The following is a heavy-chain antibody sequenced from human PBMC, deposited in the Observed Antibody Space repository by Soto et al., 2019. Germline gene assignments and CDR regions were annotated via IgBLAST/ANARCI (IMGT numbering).Heavy chain of an antibody. CDR1: NFTFTSAW. V-gene: IGHV3-15*07. Sequence: EVQLVESGGSLVKPGGSLRLSCAASNFTFTSAWMNWVRQAPGKGLEWVVRIKSKTDGGTTDHAAPVKGRFTIARDDSKITLYLQMDSLTTEDSAVYYCTTNAPTYYDYIRGTYRFDYWSQGTLVTVSS. D-gene: IGHD3-16*01. J-gene: IGHJ4*02. CDR3: TTNAPTYYDYIRGTYRFDY. CDR2: IKSKTDGGTT.